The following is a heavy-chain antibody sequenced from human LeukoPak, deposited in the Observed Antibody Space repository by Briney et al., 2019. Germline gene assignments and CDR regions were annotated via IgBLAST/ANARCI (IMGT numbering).Heavy chain of an antibody. D-gene: IGHD5-12*01. J-gene: IGHJ4*02. V-gene: IGHV1-3*02. CDR3: ARSPGGKARMWLDY. CDR2: TNGATGDT. Sequence: ASVKVSCKAAGYTLTNYASHWVRQAPGQRPEWMGWTNGATGDTTFSQDFEGRLTIIIDTSASTAYMELSSLRSEDTAVYYCARSPGGKARMWLDYWGQGTLVTVSS. CDR1: GYTLTNYA.